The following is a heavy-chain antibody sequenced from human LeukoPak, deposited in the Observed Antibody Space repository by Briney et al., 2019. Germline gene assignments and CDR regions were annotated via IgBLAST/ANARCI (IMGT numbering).Heavy chain of an antibody. D-gene: IGHD5-12*01. CDR3: ARGPRSGYDPLPIDY. CDR1: GGSISSCY. CDR2: IYTSGST. J-gene: IGHJ4*02. Sequence: SETLSLTCTVSGGSISSCYWSWIRQPAGKGLEWIGRIYTSGSTNYNPSLKSRVTISVDTSKNQFSLKLSSVTAADTAVYYCARGPRSGYDPLPIDYWGQGTLATVSS. V-gene: IGHV4-4*07.